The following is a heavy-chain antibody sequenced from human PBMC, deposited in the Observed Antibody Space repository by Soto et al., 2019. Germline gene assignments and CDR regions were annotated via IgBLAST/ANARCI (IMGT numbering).Heavy chain of an antibody. Sequence: QVQLVPSGAEVKKPGASVKVSCKASGYTFTTYDIYWVRQATGQGLEWMGWMNPNSGNTGYAQKFQGRVTMPRNTSISTAYMELSSLRSDDTAVYYCARRTTAWSAADYWGQGTLVTVSS. CDR2: MNPNSGNT. D-gene: IGHD2-21*02. CDR3: ARRTTAWSAADY. J-gene: IGHJ4*02. V-gene: IGHV1-8*01. CDR1: GYTFTTYD.